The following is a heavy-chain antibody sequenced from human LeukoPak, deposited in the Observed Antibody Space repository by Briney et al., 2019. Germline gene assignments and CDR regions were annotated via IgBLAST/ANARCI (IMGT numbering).Heavy chain of an antibody. CDR3: ARDVGVRGVFDY. Sequence: GGSLRLSCAASGFTVSSNYMSWVRQAPGKGLEWVSVIYSGGSTYYADSVKGRFTISRDNSKNTLYLQMSSLRAEDTAVYYCARDVGVRGVFDYWGQGTLVTVSS. D-gene: IGHD3-10*01. V-gene: IGHV3-53*01. J-gene: IGHJ4*02. CDR2: IYSGGST. CDR1: GFTVSSNY.